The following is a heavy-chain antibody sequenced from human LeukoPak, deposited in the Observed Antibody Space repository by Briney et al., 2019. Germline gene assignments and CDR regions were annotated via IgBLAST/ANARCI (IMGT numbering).Heavy chain of an antibody. Sequence: PETLSLTCAVYRGSPSGYYSSWICHPPQKGVEWVGEINNSESTNYNPYLKSRVPISVDTSKNQFSVKLSSVPAADTAVYYCARGPRGCSGLSYYYGMDVWGPGTTVTVSS. CDR1: RGSPSGYY. D-gene: IGHD5-12*01. CDR3: ARGPRGCSGLSYYYGMDV. J-gene: IGHJ6*02. CDR2: INNSEST. V-gene: IGHV4-34*01.